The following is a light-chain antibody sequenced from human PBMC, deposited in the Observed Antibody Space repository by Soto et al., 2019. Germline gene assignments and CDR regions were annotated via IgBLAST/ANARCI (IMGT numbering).Light chain of an antibody. CDR3: SSYAGSNNLV. CDR1: SSDVGGYNY. CDR2: EVS. J-gene: IGLJ2*01. Sequence: QSALTQPPSASGSPGQSVTISCTGTSSDVGGYNYVSWYQQHPGKGPKLMIYEVSKRPSGVPDRFSGSKSGNTASLTVSGLQAEDEADYYCSSYAGSNNLVFCGGTKVTVL. V-gene: IGLV2-8*01.